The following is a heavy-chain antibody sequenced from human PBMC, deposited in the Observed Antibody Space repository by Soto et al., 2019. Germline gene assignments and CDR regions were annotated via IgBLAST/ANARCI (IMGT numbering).Heavy chain of an antibody. CDR1: GDSVSSNSVA. CDR3: ASGRVNAFDI. CDR2: TYYRSKWYN. J-gene: IGHJ3*02. D-gene: IGHD1-26*01. Sequence: SQTLSLTCVISGDSVSSNSVAWNWIRQSPSRGLEWLGRTYYRSKWYNDYGVTVKGRITINPDTSKNQFSLQLNSVTPEDTAVYYCASGRVNAFDIWGQGTMVTVSS. V-gene: IGHV6-1*01.